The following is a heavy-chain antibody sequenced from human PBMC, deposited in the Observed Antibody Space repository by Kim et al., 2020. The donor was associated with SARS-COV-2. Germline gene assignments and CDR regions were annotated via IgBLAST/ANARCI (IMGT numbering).Heavy chain of an antibody. J-gene: IGHJ4*02. CDR3: ARGGKPWAHY. Sequence: NTGYAQKVQGRVTMTRNTYISTAYMELSSLRSEDTAVYYCARGGKPWAHYWGQGTLVTVSS. D-gene: IGHD1-26*01. CDR2: NT. V-gene: IGHV1-8*01.